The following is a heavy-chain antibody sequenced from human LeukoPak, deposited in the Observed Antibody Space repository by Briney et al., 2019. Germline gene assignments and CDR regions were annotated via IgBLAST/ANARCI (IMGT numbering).Heavy chain of an antibody. V-gene: IGHV1-3*01. CDR1: GYSFRNYG. J-gene: IGHJ2*01. CDR3: ARDHRTESDGYYFVNELWYFDL. CDR2: INPTNEKT. D-gene: IGHD3-22*01. Sequence: ASVKVSCKASGYSFRNYGMHWVRQAPGQRLEWMGWINPTNEKTKYSEKFQGRVTISRDTGASTVYMELSSVRSEDTAVYYCARDHRTESDGYYFVNELWYFDLWGRGALVTVSS.